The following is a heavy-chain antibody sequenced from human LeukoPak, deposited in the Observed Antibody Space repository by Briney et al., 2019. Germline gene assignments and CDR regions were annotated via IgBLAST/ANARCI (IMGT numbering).Heavy chain of an antibody. CDR2: IYYSGST. J-gene: IGHJ6*02. CDR3: ARDLLDWSNYYYYGMDV. D-gene: IGHD3-9*01. Sequence: PSETLSLTCTVSGGSISSYYWSWIRRPPGKGLEWIGYIYYSGSTNYNPSLKSRVTISVDTSKNQFSLKLSSVTAADTAVYYCARDLLDWSNYYYYGMDVWGQGTTVTVSS. CDR1: GGSISSYY. V-gene: IGHV4-59*01.